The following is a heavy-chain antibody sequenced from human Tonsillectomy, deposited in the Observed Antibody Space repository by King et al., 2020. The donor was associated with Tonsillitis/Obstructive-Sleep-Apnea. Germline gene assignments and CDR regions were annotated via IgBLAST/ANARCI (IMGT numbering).Heavy chain of an antibody. D-gene: IGHD2-15*01. CDR1: GGSVTNSDYY. Sequence: QLQESGPGLVKPSETLSLTCTVSGGSVTNSDYYWGWIRQPPGKGLEWIGNIYCSGTTYYNPSLKSRVTISVDTSKNQFSLRLSSVTAADTAVYYCARDMGAAPHFDYWGQGALVTVSS. J-gene: IGHJ4*02. CDR3: ARDMGAAPHFDY. CDR2: IYCSGTT. V-gene: IGHV4-39*02.